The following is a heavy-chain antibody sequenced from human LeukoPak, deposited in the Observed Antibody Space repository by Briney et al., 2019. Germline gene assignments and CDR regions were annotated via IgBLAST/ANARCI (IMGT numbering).Heavy chain of an antibody. D-gene: IGHD6-19*01. CDR2: IYSGGST. CDR1: GFTITSSY. J-gene: IGHJ4*02. V-gene: IGHV3-53*05. Sequence: LGGSLRLSCAASGFTITSSYMNWVRQAPGKGLEWVSVIYSGGSTYYADSVKGRFTISRDNSKNTLYLQMNSLRAEDTAVYYCAKDASGRITYFDYWGQGTLVTVSS. CDR3: AKDASGRITYFDY.